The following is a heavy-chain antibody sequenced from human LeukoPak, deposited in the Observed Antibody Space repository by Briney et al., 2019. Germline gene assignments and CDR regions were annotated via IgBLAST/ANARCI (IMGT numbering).Heavy chain of an antibody. V-gene: IGHV1-69*17. CDR2: INPSGGIT. D-gene: IGHD4-17*01. J-gene: IGHJ4*02. Sequence: GSSVKVSCKASGGTFSSYAISWVRQAPGQGLEWMGAINPSGGITNYAPKFQGKITMTRDMSTSTVHMEMSSLRSEDTAVYFCARAGYGDYGFDYWGQGTLVTVSP. CDR3: ARAGYGDYGFDY. CDR1: GGTFSSYA.